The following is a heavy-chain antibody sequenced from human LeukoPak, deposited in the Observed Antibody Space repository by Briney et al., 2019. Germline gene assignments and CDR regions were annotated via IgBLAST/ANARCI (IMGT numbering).Heavy chain of an antibody. CDR3: ARDKAVGPTLLDY. J-gene: IGHJ4*02. V-gene: IGHV3-7*01. CDR1: GFTFSGYW. D-gene: IGHD1-26*01. CDR2: IKRDGSEI. Sequence: PGGSLRLSCAASGFTFSGYWMSWVRQAPGKGPEWVANIKRDGSEIYYVDSVKGRFTISRDNAKNSLYLQMNSLRAEDTAVYYCARDKAVGPTLLDYWGQGTLVTVSS.